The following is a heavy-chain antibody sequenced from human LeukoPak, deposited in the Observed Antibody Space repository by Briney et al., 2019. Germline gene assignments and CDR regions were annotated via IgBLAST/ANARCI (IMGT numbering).Heavy chain of an antibody. Sequence: SETLSLTCTVSGVSISSYDWSWIRQPPGKGLEWIGYIYYSGSTNYNPSLKSRVTISVDTSKNQFSLKLSSVTAADTAVYYCASQYSSSWSYMDGWGKGTTVSDCS. V-gene: IGHV4-59*01. CDR1: GVSISSYD. CDR3: ASQYSSSWSYMDG. CDR2: IYYSGST. D-gene: IGHD6-13*01. J-gene: IGHJ6*03.